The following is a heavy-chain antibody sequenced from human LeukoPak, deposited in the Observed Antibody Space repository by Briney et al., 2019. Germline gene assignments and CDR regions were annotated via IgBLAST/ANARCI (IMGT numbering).Heavy chain of an antibody. CDR3: ARVEGVIYDFWSGFGY. J-gene: IGHJ4*02. CDR1: GYTFTSYG. V-gene: IGHV1-18*01. CDR2: ISAYNGNT. Sequence: ASVMVSCKASGYTFTSYGISWGRQAPGQGLEWMGWISAYNGNTNYAQKLQGRVTMTTDTSTSTAYMELRSLRSDDTAVYYCARVEGVIYDFWSGFGYWGQGTLVTVSS. D-gene: IGHD3-3*01.